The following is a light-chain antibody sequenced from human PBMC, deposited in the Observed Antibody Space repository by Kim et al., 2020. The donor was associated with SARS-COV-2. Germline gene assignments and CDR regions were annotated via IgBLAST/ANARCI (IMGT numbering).Light chain of an antibody. CDR1: PGIRSSY. Sequence: SPGERDALSCRARPGIRSSYLAWYQQNPGQATRLLIYGAANRATGIPDKFGGSGSGTDFTLTIRRLEPDDFAVYYCQQYGRSPFTFGPRTKVDIK. J-gene: IGKJ3*01. CDR3: QQYGRSPFT. V-gene: IGKV3-20*01. CDR2: GAA.